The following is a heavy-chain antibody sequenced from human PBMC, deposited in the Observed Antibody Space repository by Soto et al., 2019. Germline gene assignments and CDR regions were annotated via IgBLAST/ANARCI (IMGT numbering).Heavy chain of an antibody. D-gene: IGHD6-19*01. J-gene: IGHJ5*02. CDR2: IYWNDDK. CDR3: AKSGSSGWYGWFDP. V-gene: IGHV2-5*01. Sequence: SGPTLVNPIQTLTLTCTFSGFSLRTSGVGVGWIRQPPGKALEWLGFIYWNDDKRYSPSLKSRLTITKDTSKNQVVLTMTNMDPVDTATYYCAKSGSSGWYGWFDPWGQGTLVTVSS. CDR1: GFSLRTSGVG.